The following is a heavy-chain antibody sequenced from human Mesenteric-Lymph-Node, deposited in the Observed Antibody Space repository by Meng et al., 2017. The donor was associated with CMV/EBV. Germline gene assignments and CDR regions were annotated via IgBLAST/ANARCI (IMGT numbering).Heavy chain of an antibody. D-gene: IGHD6-19*01. Sequence: GFTFRSYAMHWVRQAPGKGLEWVEVIPFDGGSRFYADSVKGRFTISRDNSRNTLSVEMNSLRVEDTAVYYCARSTYRNSWYLSFDYWGRGTLVTISS. V-gene: IGHV3-30*04. CDR1: GFTFRSYA. CDR2: IPFDGGSR. J-gene: IGHJ4*02. CDR3: ARSTYRNSWYLSFDY.